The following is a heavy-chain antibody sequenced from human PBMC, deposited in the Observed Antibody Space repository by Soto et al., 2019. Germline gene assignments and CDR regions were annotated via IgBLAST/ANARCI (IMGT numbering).Heavy chain of an antibody. J-gene: IGHJ3*02. V-gene: IGHV3-23*01. Sequence: EVQLLESGGGLRQPGGSLRLSCVASGYSFNKYAVSWVRQAPGKGLEWVSAIGTSGDNTYYTDSVKGRFTISRDNSKNMLYLQMDSLTAEDTAVYYCARRAYYFDDTGSHAFDIWGQGTRVTVSS. CDR1: GYSFNKYA. CDR2: IGTSGDNT. CDR3: ARRAYYFDDTGSHAFDI. D-gene: IGHD3-22*01.